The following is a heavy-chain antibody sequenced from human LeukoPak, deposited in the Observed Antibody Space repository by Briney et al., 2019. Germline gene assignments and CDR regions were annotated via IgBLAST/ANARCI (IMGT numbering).Heavy chain of an antibody. CDR1: GYSIGSGYY. D-gene: IGHD1-26*01. CDR2: IYHSGST. J-gene: IGHJ4*02. Sequence: SETLSLTCAVSGYSIGSGYYWGWIRQPPGKGLEWIGSIYHSGSTYYNPSLKSRVTISVDTSKYQFSLKLSSVTAADTAVYYSARLINGSPGDYWGQGTLVTVSS. CDR3: ARLINGSPGDY. V-gene: IGHV4-38-2*01.